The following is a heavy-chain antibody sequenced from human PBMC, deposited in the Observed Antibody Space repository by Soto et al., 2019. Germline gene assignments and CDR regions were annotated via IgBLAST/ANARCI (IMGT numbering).Heavy chain of an antibody. CDR3: ARDLGGWPDY. Sequence: ASVKVSCKASGYTFSTYAMHWVRQAPGQRLEWLGWINVGNGNTKYSQKFQGRVSITRDTSASSAYMELSSLRSEDTAVHYCARDLGGWPDYWGQGTLVTVSS. D-gene: IGHD2-15*01. CDR2: INVGNGNT. V-gene: IGHV1-3*01. CDR1: GYTFSTYA. J-gene: IGHJ4*02.